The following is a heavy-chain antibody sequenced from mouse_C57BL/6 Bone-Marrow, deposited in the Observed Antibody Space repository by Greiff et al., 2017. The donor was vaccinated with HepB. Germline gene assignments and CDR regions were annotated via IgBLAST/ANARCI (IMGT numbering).Heavy chain of an antibody. CDR1: GYTFTSYW. V-gene: IGHV1-5*01. D-gene: IGHD6-5*01. J-gene: IGHJ4*01. Sequence: EVKVEESGTVLARPGASVKMSCKTSGYTFTSYWMHWVKQRPGQGLEWIGAIYPGNSDTSYNQKFKGKAKLTAVTSASTAYMELSSLTNEDSAVYYCTRESLCFYYAMDYWGQGTSVTVSS. CDR2: IYPGNSDT. CDR3: TRESLCFYYAMDY.